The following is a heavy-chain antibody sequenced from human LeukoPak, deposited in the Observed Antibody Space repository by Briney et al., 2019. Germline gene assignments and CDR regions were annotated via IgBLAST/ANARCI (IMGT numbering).Heavy chain of an antibody. CDR3: ARDVYGDPFDY. CDR2: IHYSEST. D-gene: IGHD4-17*01. Sequence: PSETLSLTCTVSGGSISTYYWSWIRQPPGKGVDGIGYIHYSESTIYNPSLKSRVTVSVDTSKNQFSLKLTSVTAADTAVYYCARDVYGDPFDYWGQGTLVTVSS. V-gene: IGHV4-59*01. CDR1: GGSISTYY. J-gene: IGHJ4*02.